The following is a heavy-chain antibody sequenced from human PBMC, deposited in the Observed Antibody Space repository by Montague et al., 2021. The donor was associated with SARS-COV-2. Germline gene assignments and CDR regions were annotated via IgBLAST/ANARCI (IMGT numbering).Heavy chain of an antibody. CDR1: GGSISNYY. D-gene: IGHD3-22*01. CDR3: ARGGGYYNYGSDV. Sequence: SETLSLTCTVSGGSISNYYWSWIRQPPGRGLEWIGYIYYSGSTDYSPSLKSRVTISLDTSKNQFPLKVTSVTAADTAVYYCARGGGYYNYGSDVWGPGTTVTVSS. V-gene: IGHV4-59*01. J-gene: IGHJ6*02. CDR2: IYYSGST.